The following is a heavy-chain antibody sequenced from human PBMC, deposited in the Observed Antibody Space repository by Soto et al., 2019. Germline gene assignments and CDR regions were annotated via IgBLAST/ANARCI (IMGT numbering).Heavy chain of an antibody. Sequence: SETLSLTCTVSGGSISSGGYYWSWIRQHPGKGLEWIGYIYYSGSTYYNPSLKSRVTISVDTSKNQFSLKLSSVTAADTAVYYCASTVVTPSITGFDYWGQGTLVTVSS. J-gene: IGHJ4*02. V-gene: IGHV4-31*03. D-gene: IGHD3-3*01. CDR1: GGSISSGGYY. CDR3: ASTVVTPSITGFDY. CDR2: IYYSGST.